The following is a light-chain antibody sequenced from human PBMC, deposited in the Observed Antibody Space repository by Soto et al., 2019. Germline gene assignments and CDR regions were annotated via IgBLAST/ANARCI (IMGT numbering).Light chain of an antibody. J-gene: IGLJ2*01. Sequence: QSALTQPASVSGSPGQSITISCTGTSSDVGYYNYVSWYQQHPGKAPTLMIYDVSYRPSGVSNRFSGSKSGNTASLTISGLQAEDEADYYCPSYTTISTVAFGGGTKVTVL. CDR2: DVS. CDR1: SSDVGYYNY. CDR3: PSYTTISTVA. V-gene: IGLV2-14*01.